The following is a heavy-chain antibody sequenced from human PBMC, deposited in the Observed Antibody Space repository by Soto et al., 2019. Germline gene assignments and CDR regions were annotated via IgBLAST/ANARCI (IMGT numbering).Heavy chain of an antibody. CDR3: ARTSRFDS. J-gene: IGHJ4*02. CDR1: GGSFSAYY. Sequence: QVLLQQWGAGLLKPSETLSLTCAVYGGSFSAYYWSWVRQPPGKGLEWIGEINHSGSTNYNPSLKSRVTMSVDTSKSQFSLRLSSVTAVDTAVYYCARTSRFDSWGQGTLVTVSS. D-gene: IGHD6-6*01. CDR2: INHSGST. V-gene: IGHV4-34*01.